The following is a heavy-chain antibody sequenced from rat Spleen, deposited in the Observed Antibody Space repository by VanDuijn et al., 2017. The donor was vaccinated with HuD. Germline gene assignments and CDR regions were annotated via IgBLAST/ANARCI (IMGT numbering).Heavy chain of an antibody. CDR1: GFSLISYA. CDR2: MWYDGDT. Sequence: QVQLKESGPGLVQSSQTLSLTCTVSGFSLISYAVNWIRQSSGKSPEWMGKMWYDGDTAYNSALKSRLSITRDTSKNQVVLKMNSLQTNDTGTYYCTRDLYYFDHWGQGVVVTVSS. J-gene: IGHJ2*01. CDR3: TRDLYYFDH. V-gene: IGHV2-63*01.